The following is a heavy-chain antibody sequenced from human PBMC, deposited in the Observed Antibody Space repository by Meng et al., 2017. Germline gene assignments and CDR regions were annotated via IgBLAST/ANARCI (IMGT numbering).Heavy chain of an antibody. Sequence: GGSLRLSCAASGFSFSDYWMTWVRQAPGEGLEWVANMGPDGSEKNYVDSVTGRFTISRDNANKAVYLHMNSLTAEDTAMYYCARLARSPEYWGQGTLVTVSS. V-gene: IGHV3-7*01. D-gene: IGHD1-14*01. J-gene: IGHJ4*02. CDR2: MGPDGSEK. CDR1: GFSFSDYW. CDR3: ARLARSPEY.